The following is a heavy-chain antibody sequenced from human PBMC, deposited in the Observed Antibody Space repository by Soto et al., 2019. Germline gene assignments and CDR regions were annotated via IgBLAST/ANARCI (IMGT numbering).Heavy chain of an antibody. CDR2: INSARTTT. CDR3: ARDLSH. V-gene: IGHV3-48*02. J-gene: IGHJ4*02. Sequence: DVQLVESGGGLVPPGGSLRLSCAASGFPFNTYAMHWVRQAPGKGLEWISYINSARTTTFHADSVKGRFTVSRDNAENSLYLQISRLRHDDTAVYYCARDLSHWGQGTVVTVSS. CDR1: GFPFNTYA.